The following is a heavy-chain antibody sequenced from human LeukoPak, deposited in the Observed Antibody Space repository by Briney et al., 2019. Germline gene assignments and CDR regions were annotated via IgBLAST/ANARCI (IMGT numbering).Heavy chain of an antibody. CDR2: IYYSGST. CDR1: GGSISSYY. CDR3: ARTVIAAAVRNGYYGMDV. J-gene: IGHJ6*02. D-gene: IGHD6-13*01. V-gene: IGHV4-59*01. Sequence: SETLSLTCTVSGGSISSYYWSWIRQPPGKGLEWIGYIYYSGSTNYNPSLKSRVTISVGTSENQFSLKLSSVTAADTAVYYCARTVIAAAVRNGYYGMDVWGQGTTVTVSS.